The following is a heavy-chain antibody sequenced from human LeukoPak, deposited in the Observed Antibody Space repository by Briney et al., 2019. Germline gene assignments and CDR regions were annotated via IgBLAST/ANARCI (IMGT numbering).Heavy chain of an antibody. J-gene: IGHJ4*02. D-gene: IGHD3-16*01. CDR2: ISYDGSNK. Sequence: GRSLRLSCAASGFTFGSYAMHWVRQAPGKGLEWVAFISYDGSNKYYADSVKGRFTIYRDNSKNTLYLQMNSLRAEDTAVYYCARDGGGWGDYWGQGTLVTVSS. CDR3: ARDGGGWGDY. CDR1: GFTFGSYA. V-gene: IGHV3-30-3*01.